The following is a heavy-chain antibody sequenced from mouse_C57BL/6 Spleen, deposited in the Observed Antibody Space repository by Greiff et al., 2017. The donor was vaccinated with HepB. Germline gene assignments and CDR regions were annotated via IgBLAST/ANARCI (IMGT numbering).Heavy chain of an antibody. V-gene: IGHV1-26*01. CDR2: INPNNGGT. CDR3: ARLGYYGSSPYAMDY. D-gene: IGHD1-1*01. J-gene: IGHJ4*01. Sequence: VQLQQSGPELVKPGASVKISCKASGYTFTDYYMNWVKQSHGKSLEWIGDINPNNGGTSYNQKFKGKATLTVDKSSSTSYMELRSLTSEDSAVYYCARLGYYGSSPYAMDYWGQGTSVTVSS. CDR1: GYTFTDYY.